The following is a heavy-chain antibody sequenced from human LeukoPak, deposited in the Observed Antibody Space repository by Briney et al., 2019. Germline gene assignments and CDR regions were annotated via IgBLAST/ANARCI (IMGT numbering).Heavy chain of an antibody. D-gene: IGHD1-26*01. Sequence: GGSLRLSCAASGFIFSNYAMTWVRQAPGKGLEWVSSISSSSSYIYYADSVKGRFTISRDNAKNSLYLQMNSLRAEDTAVYYCARDLGWELRPYYFDYWGQGTLVTVSS. CDR3: ARDLGWELRPYYFDY. J-gene: IGHJ4*02. CDR2: ISSSSSYI. CDR1: GFIFSNYA. V-gene: IGHV3-21*01.